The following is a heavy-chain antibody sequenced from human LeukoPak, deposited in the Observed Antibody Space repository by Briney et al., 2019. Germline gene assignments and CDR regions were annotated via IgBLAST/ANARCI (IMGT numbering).Heavy chain of an antibody. V-gene: IGHV3-53*01. CDR1: GFIVSSNY. J-gene: IGHJ1*01. Sequence: GGSLRLSCAASGFIVSSNYMSWVRQAPGKGLEWVSVIYSDGSTYYADSVKGRFTISRDNSKNTLYLQMNSLRVEDTAVYYCAGAMRGYSYILEHWGQGTLVTVSS. CDR2: IYSDGST. D-gene: IGHD5-18*01. CDR3: AGAMRGYSYILEH.